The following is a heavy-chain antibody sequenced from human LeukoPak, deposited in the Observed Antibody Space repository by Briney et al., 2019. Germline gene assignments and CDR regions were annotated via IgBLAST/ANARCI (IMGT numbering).Heavy chain of an antibody. CDR3: ARDLVEYIGWLDY. Sequence: GGSLRLSCAASGFTFSDYYMSWIRQAPGKRLEWVSYISSSSSYTNYADSVKGRFTISRDNAKNSLYLQMNSLRAEDTAVYYCARDLVEYIGWLDYWGQGTLVTVSS. CDR2: ISSSSSYT. D-gene: IGHD5-24*01. CDR1: GFTFSDYY. J-gene: IGHJ4*02. V-gene: IGHV3-11*06.